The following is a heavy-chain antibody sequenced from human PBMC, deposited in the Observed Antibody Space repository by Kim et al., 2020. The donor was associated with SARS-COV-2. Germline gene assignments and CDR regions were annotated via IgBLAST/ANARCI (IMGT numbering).Heavy chain of an antibody. V-gene: IGHV3-33*01. CDR1: GSTFSSHG. D-gene: IGHD2-15*01. CDR3: AREGGADCSGGTCYSDAFDI. J-gene: IGHJ3*02. Sequence: GGSLRLSCAASGSTFSSHGMHWVRQAPGKGLEWVAVICFDGSKKYCEDSVKGRFTITRDNSKNTLYLQMNSLIVEDTAVYYCAREGGADCSGGTCYSDAFDIWGQGTMVTVSS. CDR2: ICFDGSKK.